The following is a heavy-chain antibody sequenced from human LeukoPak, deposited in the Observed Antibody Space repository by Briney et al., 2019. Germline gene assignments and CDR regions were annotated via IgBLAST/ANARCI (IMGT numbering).Heavy chain of an antibody. V-gene: IGHV4-4*07. D-gene: IGHD1-26*01. CDR1: GRSISSYY. J-gene: IGHJ6*02. CDR2: TYTRGTP. CDR3: ARASGGVGARISYYYYCGLDV. Sequence: PSETLFLTCTVSGRSISSYYSSCIRQPAGEGREWNGRTYTRGTPNYNPSLKSGAPMSVEPSTTQSSRKLSAVTATATAGYYGARASGGVGARISYYYYCGLDVWGQGTTVTVPS.